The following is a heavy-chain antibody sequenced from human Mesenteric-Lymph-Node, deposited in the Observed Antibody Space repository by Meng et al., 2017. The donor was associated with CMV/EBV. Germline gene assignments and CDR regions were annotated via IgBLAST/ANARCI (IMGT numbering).Heavy chain of an antibody. CDR2: IDGDGDTT. CDR3: AKVAMIRGVLFDY. J-gene: IGHJ4*02. D-gene: IGHD3-10*01. Sequence: GGSLRLSCAASGFTFSGYWMHWVRQPPGKGLVWVSRIDGDGDTTTYADSVKGRFTISRDNSKNTVYLLMNSLSADDTAVYYCAKVAMIRGVLFDYWGRGTLVTVSS. CDR1: GFTFSGYW. V-gene: IGHV3-74*01.